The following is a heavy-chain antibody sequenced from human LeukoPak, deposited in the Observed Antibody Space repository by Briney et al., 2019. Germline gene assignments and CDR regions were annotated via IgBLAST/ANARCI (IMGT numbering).Heavy chain of an antibody. J-gene: IGHJ6*03. V-gene: IGHV4-61*01. CDR1: GGSISSSRYY. CDR3: ARDRGGSSTLYYYYMDV. Sequence: PSETLSLTCTVSGGSISSSRYYWGWIRQPPGKGLEWIGYIYYSGSTNYNPSLKSRVTISVDTSKNQFSLKLSSVTAADTAVYYCARDRGGSSTLYYYYMDVWGKGTTVTVSS. CDR2: IYYSGST. D-gene: IGHD3-16*01.